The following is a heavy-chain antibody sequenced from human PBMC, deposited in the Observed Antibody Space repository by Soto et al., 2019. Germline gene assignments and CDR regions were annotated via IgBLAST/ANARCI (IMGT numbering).Heavy chain of an antibody. CDR2: ISSSGSTI. D-gene: IGHD4-17*01. CDR1: GFTFSDYY. CDR3: ARVRGVAYGDYQKGPSWD. V-gene: IGHV3-11*01. Sequence: QVQLVETGGGLVKPGGSLRLSCAASGFTFSDYYMSWIRQAPGKGLEWVSDISSSGSTIYYADSVKGRFTISRDNAENSLYLHMSSLRAEDTAVYYCARVRGVAYGDYQKGPSWDWGQGTLVTVSS. J-gene: IGHJ4*02.